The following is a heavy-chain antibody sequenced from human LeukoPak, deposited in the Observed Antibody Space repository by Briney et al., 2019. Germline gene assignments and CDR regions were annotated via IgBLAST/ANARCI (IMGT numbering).Heavy chain of an antibody. Sequence: GGPLRLSCSASGFSFSDYCMTWARQPPGKGPEWVSAISSSGDEIHYADSVKGRFTISRDNSKNPLSLQMSSLRVDYTAIYSCALYQQQPRLGSDYWGQGTLVTVSS. V-gene: IGHV3-23*01. CDR3: ALYQQQPRLGSDY. CDR1: GFSFSDYC. D-gene: IGHD2-2*01. CDR2: ISSSGDEI. J-gene: IGHJ4*02.